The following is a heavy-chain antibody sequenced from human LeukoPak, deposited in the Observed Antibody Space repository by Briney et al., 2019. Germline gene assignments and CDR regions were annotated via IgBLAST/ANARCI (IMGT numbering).Heavy chain of an antibody. J-gene: IGHJ4*02. V-gene: IGHV3-23*01. CDR3: AKGSYYDSSGSFYFDY. CDR2: LSDNGGST. Sequence: GGSLRLSCAASGFTFSRYAMSWVRQAPEKGLEWVSTLSDNGGSTYYADSVKGRFAISRDNSKNTLYLQMNSLRAEDTAVYYCAKGSYYDSSGSFYFDYWGQGTLVTVSS. CDR1: GFTFSRYA. D-gene: IGHD3-22*01.